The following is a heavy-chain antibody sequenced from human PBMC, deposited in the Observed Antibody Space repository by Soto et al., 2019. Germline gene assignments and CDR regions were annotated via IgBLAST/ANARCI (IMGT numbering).Heavy chain of an antibody. CDR1: GGSFSNHY. Sequence: QVQLQESGPGLLKPSETLSLTCSVSGGSFSNHYWSWIRQPPGKGLEWICNIYYNGNTNYNPSLKSRVTMSVDTSRNQISPKLTTVTAADTAVYYCTRANWYSEYWGQGTLVTVSS. D-gene: IGHD7-27*01. V-gene: IGHV4-59*11. CDR3: TRANWYSEY. J-gene: IGHJ4*02. CDR2: IYYNGNT.